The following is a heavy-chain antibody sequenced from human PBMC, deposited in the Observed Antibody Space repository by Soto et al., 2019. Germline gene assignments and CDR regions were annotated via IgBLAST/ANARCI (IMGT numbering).Heavy chain of an antibody. V-gene: IGHV1-2*02. Sequence: QVQLVQSGAEVKKPGASMNVSCKASGYIFTGHFMHWVRLAPGQGLEWMGWINPKTGDTGYAQKFQGRVTLPRDTSINTAYMDLNSLISADTAVYYCVRGGSMPVAATIKTPFDIWGQGTMVTVSS. D-gene: IGHD6-19*01. CDR2: INPKTGDT. J-gene: IGHJ3*02. CDR3: VRGGSMPVAATIKTPFDI. CDR1: GYIFTGHF.